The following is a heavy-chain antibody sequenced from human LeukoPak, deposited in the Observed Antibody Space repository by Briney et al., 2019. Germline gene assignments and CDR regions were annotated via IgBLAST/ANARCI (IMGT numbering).Heavy chain of an antibody. CDR1: GLTFAKYA. CDR3: AKDRAGAN. CDR2: ISGSGNVT. J-gene: IGHJ4*02. V-gene: IGHV3-23*01. Sequence: GGSLKLSCVGSGLTFAKYAMTWVREAPGKGLKWVSVISGSGNVTYYAESVKGRFTISRDNSKRTLYLQMDSLRADDTAIYYCAKDRAGANWGQGTLVLVSS.